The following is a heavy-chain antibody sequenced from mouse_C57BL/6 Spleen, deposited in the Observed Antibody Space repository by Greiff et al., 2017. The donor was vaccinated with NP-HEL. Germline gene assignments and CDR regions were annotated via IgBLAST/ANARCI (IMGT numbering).Heavy chain of an antibody. CDR1: GYTFTSYW. D-gene: IGHD4-1*01. V-gene: IGHV1-50*01. Sequence: QVQLQQSGAELVKPGASVKLSCKASGYTFTSYWMQWVKQRPGQGLEWIGEIDPSDSYTNYNQKFKGKATLTVDTSSSTAYMQLSSLTSEDSAVYYCARWDWDGFDYWGQGTTLTVSS. CDR2: IDPSDSYT. J-gene: IGHJ2*01. CDR3: ARWDWDGFDY.